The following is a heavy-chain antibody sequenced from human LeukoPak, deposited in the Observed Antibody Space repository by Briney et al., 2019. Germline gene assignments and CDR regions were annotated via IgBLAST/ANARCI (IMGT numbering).Heavy chain of an antibody. V-gene: IGHV3-48*01. D-gene: IGHD2-2*01. CDR2: ISSSSSTI. CDR1: GFTFSDYS. CDR3: ARDLGSCSSTSCSDWFDP. J-gene: IGHJ5*02. Sequence: PGGSLRLSCAASGFTFSDYSMNWVRQAPGKGLEWTSYISSSSSTIYYADSVKGRFTISRDNAKNSLDLQMNSLRAEDTAVYYCARDLGSCSSTSCSDWFDPWGQGTLVTVSS.